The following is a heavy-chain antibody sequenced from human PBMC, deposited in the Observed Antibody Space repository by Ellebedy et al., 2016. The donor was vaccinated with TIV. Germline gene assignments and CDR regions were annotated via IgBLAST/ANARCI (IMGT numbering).Heavy chain of an antibody. CDR2: IYPGDSDT. D-gene: IGHD1/OR15-1a*01. CDR3: ATVTTKVYFYYGMDV. V-gene: IGHV5-51*01. CDR1: GYRFSSHW. J-gene: IGHJ6*02. Sequence: GESLKISCKGSGYRFSSHWIAWVRQVPGKGLEWMGIIYPGDSDTRYSPSFQGQVTISADKSISTAYLQWSSLKASDTAIYYCATVTTKVYFYYGMDVWGQGTTVTVSS.